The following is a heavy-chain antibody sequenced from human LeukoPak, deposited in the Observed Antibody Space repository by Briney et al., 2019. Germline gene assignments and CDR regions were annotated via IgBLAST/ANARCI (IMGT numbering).Heavy chain of an antibody. CDR3: AKEHYDFWSGYYRNYYYYYYMDV. V-gene: IGHV7-4-1*02. D-gene: IGHD3-3*01. J-gene: IGHJ6*03. Sequence: ASVKASCKASGYTFTSYAMNWVRQAPGQGLEWMGWINTNTGNPTYAQGFTGRFVFSLDTSVSTAYLQISSLKAEDTAVYYCAKEHYDFWSGYYRNYYYYYYMDVWGKGTTVTVSS. CDR2: INTNTGNP. CDR1: GYTFTSYA.